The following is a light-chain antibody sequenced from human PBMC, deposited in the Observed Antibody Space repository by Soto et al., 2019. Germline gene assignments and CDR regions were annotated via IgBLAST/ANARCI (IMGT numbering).Light chain of an antibody. CDR1: SSNIGSNT. CDR2: SNN. Sequence: QSVLTQPASASGTPGQRVTISCSGSSSNIGSNTVNWYQQLPATAPKLLIYSNNQRPSGVTDRSSGSKAGTAPSLAISGLQSEDEDYYYCSAWDDSLHGVVFGGGTKLTVL. V-gene: IGLV1-44*01. J-gene: IGLJ2*01. CDR3: SAWDDSLHGVV.